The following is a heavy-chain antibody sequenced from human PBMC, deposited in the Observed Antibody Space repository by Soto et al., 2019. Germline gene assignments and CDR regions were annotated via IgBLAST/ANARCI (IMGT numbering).Heavy chain of an antibody. CDR2: ISYDGSNK. V-gene: IGHV3-30-3*01. CDR1: GFTFSSYA. CDR3: ARRPAS. D-gene: IGHD6-6*01. Sequence: PGGSLRLSCAASGFTFSSYAMHWVRQAPGKGLEWVAVISYDGSNKYYADSVKGRFTISRDNSKNTLYLQMNSLRAEDTAVYYCARRPASWGQGTLVTVSS. J-gene: IGHJ5*02.